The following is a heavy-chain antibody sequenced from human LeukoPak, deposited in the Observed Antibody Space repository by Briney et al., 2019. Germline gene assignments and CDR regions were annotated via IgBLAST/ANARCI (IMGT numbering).Heavy chain of an antibody. V-gene: IGHV1-24*01. D-gene: IGHD6-13*01. CDR3: ATERINSSSWYSYWFDP. CDR1: GYTLTELS. Sequence: ASVMVSCKVSGYTLTELSMHWVRQAPGKGLEWMGGFDPEDGETIYAQKFQGRVTMTEDTSTDTAYMELSSLRPEDTAVYYCATERINSSSWYSYWFDPWGQGTLVTVSS. J-gene: IGHJ5*02. CDR2: FDPEDGET.